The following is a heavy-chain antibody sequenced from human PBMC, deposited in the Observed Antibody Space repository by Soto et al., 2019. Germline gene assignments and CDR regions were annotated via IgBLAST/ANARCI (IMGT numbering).Heavy chain of an antibody. CDR3: AKAKLDLPAAMFYYYGMDV. D-gene: IGHD2-2*01. V-gene: IGHV3-30*18. Sequence: GESLKISCAASGFTFSSYGMHWVRQAPGKGLEWVAVISYDGSNKYYADSVKGRFTISRDNSKNTLYLQMNSLRAEDTAVYYCAKAKLDLPAAMFYYYGMDVWGQGTTVTVSS. CDR1: GFTFSSYG. J-gene: IGHJ6*02. CDR2: ISYDGSNK.